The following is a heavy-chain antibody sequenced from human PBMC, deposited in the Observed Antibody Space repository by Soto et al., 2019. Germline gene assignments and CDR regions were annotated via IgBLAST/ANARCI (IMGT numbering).Heavy chain of an antibody. CDR2: IGSGPDDS. D-gene: IGHD2-8*01. CDR1: GFTFSTYA. Sequence: EVKLLESGGDLVQPGGSLRLSCAASGFTFSTYAMSWVRQAPGKGLEWVSSIGSGPDDSDSADSVKGRFIISRDNSKNIVSLQMESLRADDTAIYYCAKDRMNHNGVWDPFDVWGQGTVVTVSS. V-gene: IGHV3-23*01. J-gene: IGHJ3*01. CDR3: AKDRMNHNGVWDPFDV.